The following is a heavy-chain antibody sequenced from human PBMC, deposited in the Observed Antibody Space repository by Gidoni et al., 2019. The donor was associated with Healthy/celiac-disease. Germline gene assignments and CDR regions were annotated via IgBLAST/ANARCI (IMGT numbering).Heavy chain of an antibody. CDR3: ARGRSRYCSSTSCYNGYYYYYYMDV. D-gene: IGHD2-2*02. CDR1: GGSFSGYY. J-gene: IGHJ6*03. V-gene: IGHV4-34*01. Sequence: QVQLQQWGAGLLKPSETLSLTCAVYGGSFSGYYWSWIRQPPGKGLEWIGEINHSGSTNYNPSLKSRVTISVDTSKNQFSLKLSSVTAADTAVYYCARGRSRYCSSTSCYNGYYYYYYMDVWGKGTTVTVSS. CDR2: INHSGST.